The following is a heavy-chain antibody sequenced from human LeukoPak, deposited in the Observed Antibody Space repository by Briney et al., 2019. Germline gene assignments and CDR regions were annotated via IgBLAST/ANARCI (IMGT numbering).Heavy chain of an antibody. J-gene: IGHJ4*02. CDR3: ARVGGFYKGFDY. V-gene: IGHV3-20*04. Sequence: GGSLRLSCAASGFTFSSYGMSWVRQAPGKGLEWVSGINWNGGSTGYADSVKGRFTISRDNAKNSLYLQMNSLRAEDTALYYCARVGGFYKGFDYWGQGTLVTVSS. D-gene: IGHD3-16*01. CDR2: INWNGGST. CDR1: GFTFSSYG.